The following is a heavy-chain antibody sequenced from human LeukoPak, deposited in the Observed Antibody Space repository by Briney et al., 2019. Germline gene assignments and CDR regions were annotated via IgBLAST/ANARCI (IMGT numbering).Heavy chain of an antibody. J-gene: IGHJ4*02. CDR2: IHPSGST. CDR3: SRGSDESKTGDY. Sequence: SETLSLTCAIYGGSFSHYYWSWIRQPPGKGLEWVGEIHPSGSTSFNPSLESRVSISKDTSKDQFSLKLTSVTAADTAVYYCSRGSDESKTGDYWGQGTLVTVSS. CDR1: GGSFSHYY. V-gene: IGHV4-34*01. D-gene: IGHD6-25*01.